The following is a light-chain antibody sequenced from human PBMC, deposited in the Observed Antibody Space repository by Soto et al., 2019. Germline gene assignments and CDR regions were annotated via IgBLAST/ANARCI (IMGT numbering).Light chain of an antibody. V-gene: IGKV3-15*01. J-gene: IGKJ4*01. CDR3: QQYDNWPLT. Sequence: IVLTQSPATLSVSPGERATLSCRASQSVSSNLAWYQQKPGLAPRFLIYGASTRATGIPARFSGSGSGTEFTLTISSLQSEDFAVYYCQQYDNWPLTFGGGTKVDIK. CDR1: QSVSSN. CDR2: GAS.